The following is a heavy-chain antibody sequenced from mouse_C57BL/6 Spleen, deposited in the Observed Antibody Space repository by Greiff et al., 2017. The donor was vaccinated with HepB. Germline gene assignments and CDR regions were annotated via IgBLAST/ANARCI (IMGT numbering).Heavy chain of an antibody. Sequence: QVQLKQPGTELVKPGASVKLSCKASGYTFTSYWMHWVKQRPGQGLEWIGNINPSNGGTNYNEKFKSKATLTVDKSSSTAYMQLSSLTSEDSAVYYCAREGDGYFYWYFDVWGTRTTVTVSS. CDR3: AREGDGYFYWYFDV. CDR1: GYTFTSYW. V-gene: IGHV1-53*01. D-gene: IGHD2-3*01. J-gene: IGHJ1*03. CDR2: INPSNGGT.